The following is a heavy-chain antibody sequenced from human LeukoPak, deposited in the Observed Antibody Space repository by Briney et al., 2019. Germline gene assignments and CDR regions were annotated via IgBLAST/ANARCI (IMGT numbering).Heavy chain of an antibody. Sequence: GGSLRLSCAASGFTFSSYAMHWVRQAPGKGLEWVAVISYDGSNKYYADSVKGRFTISRDNSKNTLYLQMNSLRAEDTAVYYCANGYYYDSSGPLTDAFDIWGQGTMVTVSS. D-gene: IGHD3-22*01. J-gene: IGHJ3*02. V-gene: IGHV3-30*04. CDR1: GFTFSSYA. CDR3: ANGYYYDSSGPLTDAFDI. CDR2: ISYDGSNK.